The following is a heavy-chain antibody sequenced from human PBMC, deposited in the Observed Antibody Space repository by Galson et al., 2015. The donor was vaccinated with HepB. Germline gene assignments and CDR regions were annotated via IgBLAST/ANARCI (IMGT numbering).Heavy chain of an antibody. D-gene: IGHD6-19*01. CDR1: GFTFSDYP. Sequence: SLRLSCATSGFTFSDYPMHWVRQGPGKGLEWVAAISSDGSNKYSAHSLKGRFTISRDNSKNTLYLQMNSLRAEDTAIYYCARVAVAALEYFQHWGQGTLIIVSS. V-gene: IGHV3-30-3*01. J-gene: IGHJ1*01. CDR3: ARVAVAALEYFQH. CDR2: ISSDGSNK.